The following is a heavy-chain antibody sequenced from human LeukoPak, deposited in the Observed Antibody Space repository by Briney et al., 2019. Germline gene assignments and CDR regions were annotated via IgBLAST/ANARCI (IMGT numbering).Heavy chain of an antibody. J-gene: IGHJ5*02. Sequence: PSETLSLTCAVYGGSFSGYYWSWIRQPPGKGLEWIGEINHSGSTNYNPSLKNRVTISVDTSKNQFSLKLSSVTAADTAVYYCARDLRITIFGVVISNWFDPWGQGTLVTVSS. D-gene: IGHD3-3*01. CDR1: GGSFSGYY. V-gene: IGHV4-34*01. CDR2: INHSGST. CDR3: ARDLRITIFGVVISNWFDP.